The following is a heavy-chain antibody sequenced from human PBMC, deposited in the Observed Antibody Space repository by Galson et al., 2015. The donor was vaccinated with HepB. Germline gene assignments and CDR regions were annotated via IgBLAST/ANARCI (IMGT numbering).Heavy chain of an antibody. D-gene: IGHD3-10*01. CDR2: TRNKANSYTT. CDR1: GFTFSDHY. J-gene: IGHJ4*02. Sequence: SLRLSCAASGFTFSDHYMDWVRQAPGKGLEWVGRTRNKANSYTTEYAASVKGRFTISRDDSKNSLYLQMNSLKTEDTAVYYCARSRWFGDHGQLGFDYWGQGTLVTVSS. CDR3: ARSRWFGDHGQLGFDY. V-gene: IGHV3-72*01.